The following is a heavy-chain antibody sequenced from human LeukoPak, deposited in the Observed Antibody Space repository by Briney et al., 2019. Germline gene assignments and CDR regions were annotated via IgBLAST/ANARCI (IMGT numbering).Heavy chain of an antibody. CDR3: ARGVNYYYYYMDV. CDR2: IYTSGST. Sequence: SQTLSLTCTVSGGSISSGSYYWSWIRQPAVKGLEWIGRIYTSGSTNYNPSLKSRVTISVVTSKNQFSLKLSSVTAADTAVYYCARGVNYYYYYMDVWGKGTTVTISS. D-gene: IGHD4-23*01. V-gene: IGHV4-61*02. J-gene: IGHJ6*03. CDR1: GGSISSGSYY.